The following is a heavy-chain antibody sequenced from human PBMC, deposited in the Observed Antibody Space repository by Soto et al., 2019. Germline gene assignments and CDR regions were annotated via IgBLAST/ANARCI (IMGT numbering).Heavy chain of an antibody. J-gene: IGHJ6*02. CDR1: GYTFTSYG. Sequence: ASVKVSCKASGYTFTSYGISWVRQAPGQGLEWMGWISAYNGNTNYAQKLQGRVTMTTDTSTGTAYMELRSLRSDDTAVYYCARDKLGYCTNGVCYDYYYGMDVWGQGTTVTVSS. CDR2: ISAYNGNT. CDR3: ARDKLGYCTNGVCYDYYYGMDV. D-gene: IGHD2-8*01. V-gene: IGHV1-18*04.